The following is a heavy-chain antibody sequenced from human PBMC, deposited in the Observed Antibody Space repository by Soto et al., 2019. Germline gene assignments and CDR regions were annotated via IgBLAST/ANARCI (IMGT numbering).Heavy chain of an antibody. D-gene: IGHD2-2*01. Sequence: QVQLVESGGGAVQPGRSLRLSCAASGFTFSSYGMHWVRQAPGKGLEWVAVIWYDGSNKYYADSVKGRFTISRDNSKNTLYLQMNSLRAEDTAVYYCARTASAAPYYFDYWGQGTLVTVSS. CDR3: ARTASAAPYYFDY. J-gene: IGHJ4*02. CDR2: IWYDGSNK. V-gene: IGHV3-33*01. CDR1: GFTFSSYG.